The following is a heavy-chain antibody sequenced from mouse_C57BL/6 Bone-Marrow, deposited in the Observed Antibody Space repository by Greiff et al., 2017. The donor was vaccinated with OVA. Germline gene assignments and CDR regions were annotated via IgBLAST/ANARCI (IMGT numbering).Heavy chain of an antibody. CDR3: AREGWLDY. V-gene: IGHV5-12*01. D-gene: IGHD2-3*01. J-gene: IGHJ2*01. CDR1: GFTFSDYY. CDR2: ISNGGGST. Sequence: EVKLMESGGGLVQPGGSLKLSCAASGFTFSDYYMYWVRQTPEKRLEWVAYISNGGGSTYYPDTVKGRFTISRDNAKNTLYLQMSRLKSEDTAMYYCAREGWLDYWGQRTTLTVSS.